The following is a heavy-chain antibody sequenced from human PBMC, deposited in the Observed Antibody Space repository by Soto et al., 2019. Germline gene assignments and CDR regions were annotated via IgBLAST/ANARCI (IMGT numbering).Heavy chain of an antibody. Sequence: ETLSLTCTVSGGSISSYYWSWIRQPPGKGLEWIGYIYYSGSTNYNPSLKSRVTISVDTSKNQFSLKLSSVTAADTAVYYCASLSGGHTTTVITDYWGQGTLVTVSS. V-gene: IGHV4-59*01. CDR3: ASLSGGHTTTVITDY. CDR1: GGSISSYY. J-gene: IGHJ4*02. D-gene: IGHD4-17*01. CDR2: IYYSGST.